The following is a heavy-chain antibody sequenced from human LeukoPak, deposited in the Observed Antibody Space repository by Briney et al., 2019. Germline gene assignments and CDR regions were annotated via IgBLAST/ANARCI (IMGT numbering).Heavy chain of an antibody. D-gene: IGHD3-22*01. CDR1: GFTFDDYA. CDR3: AMSPYYYDSSGNKFDP. Sequence: GGSLRLSCAASGFTFDDYAMHWVRQAPGKGLEWVSGISWNSGSIGYADSVKGRFTISRDNAKNSLYLQMNSLRAEDTALYYCAMSPYYYDSSGNKFDPWGQGTLVTVSS. CDR2: ISWNSGSI. V-gene: IGHV3-9*01. J-gene: IGHJ5*02.